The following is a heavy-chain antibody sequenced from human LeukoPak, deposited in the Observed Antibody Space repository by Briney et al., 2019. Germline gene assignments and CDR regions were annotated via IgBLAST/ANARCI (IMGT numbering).Heavy chain of an antibody. V-gene: IGHV1-69*05. D-gene: IGHD3-10*01. J-gene: IGHJ5*02. CDR2: IIAMFGTT. Sequence: GASVKVSCKASGGTFSNYVISWVRQAPGQGLEWMGGIIAMFGTTNYAQKFQGRVTITTDESTSTGYMEMSSLRSEDTAVYYCARGYYYGSETYWHTNWFDPWGQGTPVTVSS. CDR1: GGTFSNYV. CDR3: ARGYYYGSETYWHTNWFDP.